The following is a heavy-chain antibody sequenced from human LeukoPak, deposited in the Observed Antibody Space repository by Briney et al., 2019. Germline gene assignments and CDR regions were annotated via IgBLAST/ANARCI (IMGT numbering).Heavy chain of an antibody. CDR2: ISGSGGST. J-gene: IGHJ4*02. CDR3: VGERNYYDSSGYPSY. D-gene: IGHD3-22*01. CDR1: GFTFSSYA. V-gene: IGHV3-23*01. Sequence: GGSLRLSCAASGFTFSSYAMSWVRQAPGKGLEWVSAISGSGGSTYYADSVKGRFTISRDNSKNTLYLQMNSLRAEDTAVYYCVGERNYYDSSGYPSYWGQGTLVTVSS.